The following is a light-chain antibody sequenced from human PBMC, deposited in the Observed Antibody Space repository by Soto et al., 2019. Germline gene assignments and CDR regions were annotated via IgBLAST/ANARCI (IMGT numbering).Light chain of an antibody. CDR3: QQYSNWPPT. CDR1: QTVSSSY. CDR2: DTS. V-gene: IGKV3-11*01. Sequence: DIVLTQSPGTLSLSPGERASLSCRASQTVSSSYLSWYQQKPGQAPRPVIYDTSNRATDTPARFSGSGSGTDFTLTISSLEPEDFAVYYCQQYSNWPPTFGQGTRLEIK. J-gene: IGKJ5*01.